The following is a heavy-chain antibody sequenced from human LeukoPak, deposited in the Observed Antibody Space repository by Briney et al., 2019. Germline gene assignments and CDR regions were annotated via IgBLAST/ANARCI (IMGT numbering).Heavy chain of an antibody. CDR3: AREIGPRQLHLWGSAFDY. V-gene: IGHV3-53*01. D-gene: IGHD5-18*01. Sequence: GGSLRLSCAVSGFTVRTNYMSWVRQAPGKGLEWVSLLYSAGDIYYVDSVKGRFTISRDNSRNTLYLQMNSLRVEDSAVYYCAREIGPRQLHLWGSAFDYWGQGTLVTVSS. CDR2: LYSAGDI. CDR1: GFTVRTNY. J-gene: IGHJ4*02.